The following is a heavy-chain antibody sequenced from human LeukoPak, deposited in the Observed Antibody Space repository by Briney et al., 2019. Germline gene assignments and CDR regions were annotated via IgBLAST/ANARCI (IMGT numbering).Heavy chain of an antibody. CDR3: AKDLGDSSGYYPWYFDY. D-gene: IGHD3-22*01. CDR2: ISGSGYRT. J-gene: IGHJ4*02. Sequence: GGSLRLSCAASGFTLSSYAMSWVRQAPGKGLEWVSTISGSGYRTYYADSVKGRFSISRGNSKNTLYLQMNSLRAEDTAVYYCAKDLGDSSGYYPWYFDYWGQGTLVTVSS. V-gene: IGHV3-23*01. CDR1: GFTLSSYA.